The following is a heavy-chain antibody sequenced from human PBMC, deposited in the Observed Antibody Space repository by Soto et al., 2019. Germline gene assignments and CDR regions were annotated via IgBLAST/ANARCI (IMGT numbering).Heavy chain of an antibody. J-gene: IGHJ3*02. V-gene: IGHV4-34*01. Sequence: SETLSLTCAVYGGYFSGYYWSWIRQPPGKGLEWIGEINHSGSTNYNPSLKSRVTISVDTSKNQFSLKLSSVTAADTAVYYCARADIVVVVAATDAFDIWGQGTMVTVSS. D-gene: IGHD2-15*01. CDR2: INHSGST. CDR1: GGYFSGYY. CDR3: ARADIVVVVAATDAFDI.